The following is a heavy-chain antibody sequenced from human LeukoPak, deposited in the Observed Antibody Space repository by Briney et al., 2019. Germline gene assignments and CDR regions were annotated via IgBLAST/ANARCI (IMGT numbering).Heavy chain of an antibody. Sequence: GGSLTLSCAASGFTLSSYAMSWVRQAPRKELEWVSVVSGSGSSTDYADCVKGRFTISRDNSKNTLYLQMSSLSAEDTAVYYCAKMNVLTGYYTPNFDFWGQGTLVTVSS. CDR2: VSGSGSST. CDR1: GFTLSSYA. J-gene: IGHJ4*02. V-gene: IGHV3-23*01. CDR3: AKMNVLTGYYTPNFDF. D-gene: IGHD3-9*01.